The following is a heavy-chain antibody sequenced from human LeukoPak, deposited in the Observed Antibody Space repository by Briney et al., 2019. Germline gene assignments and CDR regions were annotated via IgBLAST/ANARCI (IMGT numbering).Heavy chain of an antibody. CDR1: GYTFTSYD. V-gene: IGHV1-8*03. J-gene: IGHJ4*02. CDR2: MNPNSGNT. CDR3: ARGGGDSSGYEFDY. Sequence: GASVKVPCKASGYTFTSYDINWVRQATGQGLEWMGWMNPNSGNTGYAQKFQGRVTITRNTSISTAYMELSSLRSEDRAVYYCARGGGDSSGYEFDYWGQGTLVTVSS. D-gene: IGHD3-22*01.